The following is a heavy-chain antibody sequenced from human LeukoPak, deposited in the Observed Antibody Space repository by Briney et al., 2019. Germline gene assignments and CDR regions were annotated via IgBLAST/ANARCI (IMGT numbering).Heavy chain of an antibody. CDR2: IYYSGST. CDR1: GGSFSGYY. D-gene: IGHD3-22*01. V-gene: IGHV4-34*01. J-gene: IGHJ4*02. Sequence: SETLSLTCAVYGGSFSGYYWSWVRQPPGKGLEWIGSIYYSGSTYYNPSLKSRVTISVDTSKNQFSLKLSSVTAADTAVYYCAWSPTYYYDSSGYYWGQGTLVTVSS. CDR3: AWSPTYYYDSSGYY.